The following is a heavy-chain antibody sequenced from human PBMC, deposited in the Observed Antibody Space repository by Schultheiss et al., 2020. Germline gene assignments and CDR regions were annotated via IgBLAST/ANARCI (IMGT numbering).Heavy chain of an antibody. V-gene: IGHV3-23*01. CDR1: GFTFSSYA. J-gene: IGHJ4*02. D-gene: IGHD2/OR15-2a*01. Sequence: GGSLRLSCVASGFTFSSYAISWVRQAPGKGLEWVSAISGSGGSTYYADSVKGRFTISRDNAKNSLYLQMNSLRAEDTAVYYCARGHTTSYWGQGTLVTVSS. CDR2: ISGSGGST. CDR3: ARGHTTSY.